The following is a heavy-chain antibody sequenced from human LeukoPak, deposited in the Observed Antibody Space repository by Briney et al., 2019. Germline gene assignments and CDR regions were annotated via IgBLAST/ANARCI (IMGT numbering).Heavy chain of an antibody. J-gene: IGHJ4*02. V-gene: IGHV3-23*01. CDR3: ATEKGXXXDY. CDR1: GFTFSNYA. CDR2: ISGNGANT. Sequence: GGSLRLSCAASGFTFSNYAMSWVRQAPGKGLEWVSGISGNGANTYHADSVKGRFTISRDNSKNTLYVQMHSLRAEDTAVYYCATEKGXXXDYWGQGTLVTVSS.